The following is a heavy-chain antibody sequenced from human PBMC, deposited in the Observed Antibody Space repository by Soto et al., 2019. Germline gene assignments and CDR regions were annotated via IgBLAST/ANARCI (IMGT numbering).Heavy chain of an antibody. V-gene: IGHV1-3*01. CDR1: GYTFTSYA. Sequence: ASVKVSCKASGYTFTSYAIHWVRQAPGQRLEWMGWINAGNGDTKYSQKFQGRATFTRDTSATTAYMELSRLRSDDTAVYYCARGQIAAAGTWFDPWGQGTLVTVSS. D-gene: IGHD6-13*01. CDR2: INAGNGDT. J-gene: IGHJ5*02. CDR3: ARGQIAAAGTWFDP.